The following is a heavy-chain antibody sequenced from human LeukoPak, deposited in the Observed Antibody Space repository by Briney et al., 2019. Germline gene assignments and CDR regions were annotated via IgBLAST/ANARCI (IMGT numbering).Heavy chain of an antibody. D-gene: IGHD2-15*01. CDR1: GGSISSSNYY. CDR2: IYYSGST. Sequence: SETLSLTCTVSGGSISSSNYYWGWIRQPPGKGLEWIGSIYYSGSTSYNPSLKSRVTISVDTSKIQFSLGLSSVSAADTAVYYCARHGGPCSGGRCRNNWFDPWGQGTLVTVSS. V-gene: IGHV4-39*01. J-gene: IGHJ5*02. CDR3: ARHGGPCSGGRCRNNWFDP.